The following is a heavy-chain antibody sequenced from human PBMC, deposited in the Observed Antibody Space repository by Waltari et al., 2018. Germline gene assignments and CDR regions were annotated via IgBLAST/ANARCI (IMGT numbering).Heavy chain of an antibody. CDR2: IRYDGSNK. CDR3: AKDVSVTTVTLFDY. Sequence: QVQLVQSGAEVKKPGASVKVSCKASGYTFSSYGMHWVRQAPGKGLEWVAFIRYDGSNKYYADSVKGRFTISRDNSKNTLYLQMNSLRAEDTAVYYCAKDVSVTTVTLFDYWGQGTLVTVSS. V-gene: IGHV3-30*02. J-gene: IGHJ4*02. CDR1: GYTFSSYG. D-gene: IGHD4-17*01.